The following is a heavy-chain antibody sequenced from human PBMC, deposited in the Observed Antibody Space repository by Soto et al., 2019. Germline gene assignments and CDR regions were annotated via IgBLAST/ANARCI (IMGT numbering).Heavy chain of an antibody. D-gene: IGHD2-2*01. CDR3: AKDPNVVVVPAATGGMDV. J-gene: IGHJ6*02. V-gene: IGHV1-2*02. CDR2: INPKSGGT. Sequence: ASVKVSCKASGYTFTDYYVHWVRQAPGQGLEWMGWINPKSGGTKNAQKFQGRVTMTRVTSISTAYMELSSLRSDDTALYYCAKDPNVVVVPAATGGMDVWGQGTTVTVSS. CDR1: GYTFTDYY.